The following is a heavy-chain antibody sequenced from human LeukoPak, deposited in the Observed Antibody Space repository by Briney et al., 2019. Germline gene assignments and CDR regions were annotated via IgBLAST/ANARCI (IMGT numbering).Heavy chain of an antibody. D-gene: IGHD2-2*01. CDR2: IKQDGSEK. J-gene: IGHJ4*02. CDR3: ARDSPSSTSWGY. Sequence: QPGGSLRLSCAASGFSVSSNYMSWVRQAPGKGLEWVANIKQDGSEKYYVDSVKGRFTISRDNAKNSLYLQMNSLRAEDTAVCYCARDSPSSTSWGYWGQGTLVTVSS. V-gene: IGHV3-7*01. CDR1: GFSVSSNY.